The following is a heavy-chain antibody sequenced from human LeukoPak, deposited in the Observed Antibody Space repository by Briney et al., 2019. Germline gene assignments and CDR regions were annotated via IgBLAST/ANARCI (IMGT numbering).Heavy chain of an antibody. V-gene: IGHV3-23*01. CDR3: AKVPPLFRQQLVQGLSYYFDY. Sequence: GGSLRLSCAASGFTFSSYAMSWVRQAPGKGLEWVSAISGSGGSTYYADSVKGRFTISRDNSKNTLYLQMNSQRAEDTAVYYCAKVPPLFRQQLVQGLSYYFDYWGQGTLVTVSS. J-gene: IGHJ4*02. CDR2: ISGSGGST. CDR1: GFTFSSYA. D-gene: IGHD6-13*01.